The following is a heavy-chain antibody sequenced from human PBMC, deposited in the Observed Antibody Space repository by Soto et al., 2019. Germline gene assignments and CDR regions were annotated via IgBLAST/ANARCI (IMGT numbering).Heavy chain of an antibody. D-gene: IGHD1-20*01. Sequence: ASVKVSCKASGYTFTSYDINWVRQATGQGLEWMGWMNPNSGNTGYAQKFQGRVTMTRNTSISTAYMELSSLRSEDTAVYYCARATYNWNPNLYYYYYYMDVWGKGTTVTVSS. CDR3: ARATYNWNPNLYYYYYYMDV. V-gene: IGHV1-8*01. CDR1: GYTFTSYD. CDR2: MNPNSGNT. J-gene: IGHJ6*03.